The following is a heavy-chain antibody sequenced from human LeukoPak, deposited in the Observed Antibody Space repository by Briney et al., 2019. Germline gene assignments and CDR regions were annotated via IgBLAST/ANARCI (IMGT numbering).Heavy chain of an antibody. CDR1: GFTFSSYG. D-gene: IGHD5-18*01. J-gene: IGHJ4*02. CDR3: ARGYSYGNWYFDN. CDR2: ISYDGSNK. V-gene: IGHV3-30*03. Sequence: GGSLRLSCAASGFTFSSYGMHWVRQAPGKGLEWVAVISYDGSNKYYADSVKGRFTISRDNSKNTLYLQMNSLRAEDTAVYYCARGYSYGNWYFDNWGQGTLVTVSS.